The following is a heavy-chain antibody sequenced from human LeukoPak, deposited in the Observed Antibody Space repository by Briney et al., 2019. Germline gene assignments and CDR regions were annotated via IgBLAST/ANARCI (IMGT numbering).Heavy chain of an antibody. CDR3: ARAVSGRFDY. V-gene: IGHV4-59*08. J-gene: IGHJ4*02. D-gene: IGHD6-19*01. Sequence: NPSETLSLTCTVSGVSISSYYWSWIRQPPGKGLEWIGYIYYSGSTNYNPSLKSRVTISVDTTKNQFSLKLSSVTAADTAIYYCARAVSGRFDYWGQGTLVTVSS. CDR1: GVSISSYY. CDR2: IYYSGST.